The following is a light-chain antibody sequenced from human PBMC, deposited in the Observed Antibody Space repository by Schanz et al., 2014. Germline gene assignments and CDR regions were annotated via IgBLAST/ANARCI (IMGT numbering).Light chain of an antibody. CDR2: ANT. CDR3: SSYTGLDTLVV. J-gene: IGLJ2*01. Sequence: QSVLTQPPSVSGAPGQRVTISCTGSSSNIGAGYDVHWYQQLPGTAPKLLISANTNRPSGVPDRFSGSKSGTSASLAITGLQADDEGDYYCSSYTGLDTLVVFGGGTQLTVL. V-gene: IGLV1-40*01. CDR1: SSNIGAGYD.